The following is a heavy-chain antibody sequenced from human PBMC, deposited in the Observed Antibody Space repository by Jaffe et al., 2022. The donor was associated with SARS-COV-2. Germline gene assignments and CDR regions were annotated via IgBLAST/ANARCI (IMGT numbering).Heavy chain of an antibody. D-gene: IGHD2-2*01. V-gene: IGHV4-4*02. CDR3: ARLQVVPAILFDY. CDR1: GGSISSGHW. J-gene: IGHJ4*02. Sequence: QMQLQESGPGLVKPSGTLSLTCAVSGGSISSGHWWSWVRQPPGRGLEWIGEIYHSGGTNYNPSLKSRVTISVDKSKTQFSLELTSVTAADTGVYYCARLQVVPAILFDYWGQGALVTVSS. CDR2: IYHSGGT.